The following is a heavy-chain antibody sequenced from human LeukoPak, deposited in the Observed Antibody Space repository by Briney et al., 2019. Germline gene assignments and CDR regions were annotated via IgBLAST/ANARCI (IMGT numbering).Heavy chain of an antibody. CDR1: GFTFSSYA. Sequence: GGSLRLSCAASGFTFSSYAMSWVRQAPGKGLEWVANIKQDGSEKYYVDSVKGRFTISRDNAKNSLYLQMNSLRAEDTAVYYCARVVRYSSGWYSDAGRTGLDYWGQGTLVTVSS. J-gene: IGHJ4*02. CDR2: IKQDGSEK. V-gene: IGHV3-7*01. D-gene: IGHD6-19*01. CDR3: ARVVRYSSGWYSDAGRTGLDY.